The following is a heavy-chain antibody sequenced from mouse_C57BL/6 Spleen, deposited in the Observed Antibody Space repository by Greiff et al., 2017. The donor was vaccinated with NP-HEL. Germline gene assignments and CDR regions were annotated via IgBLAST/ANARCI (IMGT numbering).Heavy chain of an antibody. CDR2: IDPENGDT. V-gene: IGHV14-4*01. D-gene: IGHD1-1*01. J-gene: IGHJ2*01. CDR3: TRGSSLYYFDY. Sequence: VQLKESGAELVRPGASVKLSCTASGFNIKDDYMHWVKQRPEQGLEWIGWIDPENGDTEYASKFQGKATITADTSSNTAYLQLSSLTSEDTAVYYCTRGSSLYYFDYWGQGTTLTVSS. CDR1: GFNIKDDY.